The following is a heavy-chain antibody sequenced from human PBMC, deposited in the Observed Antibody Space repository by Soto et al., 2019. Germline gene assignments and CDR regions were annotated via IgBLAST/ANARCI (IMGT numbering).Heavy chain of an antibody. V-gene: IGHV1-69*01. CDR3: ARLGHPGH. CDR1: GGSLRNSV. CDR2: VIPILGTA. J-gene: IGHJ4*02. Sequence: QVQLVQSGAEVKKPGSSVKVSCTASGGSLRNSVISWVRQAPAQRLEWMGGVIPILGTANYAQKFQGRVTMTADEATSTAYMDLSSLSPHYTAVYYCARLGHPGHWGPGTLVILSS.